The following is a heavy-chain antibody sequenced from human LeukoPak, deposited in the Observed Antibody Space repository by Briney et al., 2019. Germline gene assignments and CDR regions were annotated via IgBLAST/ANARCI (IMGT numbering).Heavy chain of an antibody. Sequence: PGGSLRLSCAASGFTFSDYYMSWVRQAPGKGLEWVSAISGSGGSTYYADSVKGRFTISRDNSKNTLYLQMNSLRAEDTAVYYCARGRGYLDYWGQGTLDTVSS. V-gene: IGHV3-23*01. D-gene: IGHD3-10*01. CDR1: GFTFSDYY. J-gene: IGHJ4*02. CDR3: ARGRGYLDY. CDR2: ISGSGGST.